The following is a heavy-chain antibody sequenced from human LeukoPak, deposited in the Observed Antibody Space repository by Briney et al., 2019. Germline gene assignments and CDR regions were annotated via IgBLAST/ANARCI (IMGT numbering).Heavy chain of an antibody. J-gene: IGHJ4*02. CDR1: GFTFDGYA. D-gene: IGHD5-12*01. CDR2: ISWNSGSI. Sequence: PGGSLRLSCAASGFTFDGYAMHWVRQAPGKGLQWVSGISWNSGSIGYADSVEGRFTISRDNAKNSLYLQMNSLRAEDTAVYYCARFPQWLRSYYFDYWGQGTLVTVSS. CDR3: ARFPQWLRSYYFDY. V-gene: IGHV3-9*01.